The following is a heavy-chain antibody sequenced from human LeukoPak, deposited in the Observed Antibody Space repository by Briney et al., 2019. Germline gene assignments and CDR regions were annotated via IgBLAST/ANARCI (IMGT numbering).Heavy chain of an antibody. J-gene: IGHJ3*02. D-gene: IGHD3-22*01. V-gene: IGHV1-8*03. Sequence: GASVKVSCKASGYTFTSYDINWVRQATGQGLEWMGWMNPNSGNRGYAQKFQGRVTITRNTSISTAYMELSSLRSEDTAVYYCARFRYYYYDSSGYYDDAFDIWGQGTMVTVSS. CDR2: MNPNSGNR. CDR3: ARFRYYYYDSSGYYDDAFDI. CDR1: GYTFTSYD.